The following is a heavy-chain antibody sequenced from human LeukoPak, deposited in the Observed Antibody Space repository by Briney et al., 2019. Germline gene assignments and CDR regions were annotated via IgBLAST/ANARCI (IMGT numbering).Heavy chain of an antibody. CDR1: GYTFTSYG. J-gene: IGHJ4*02. CDR3: ARGGVRYYYDSSGYYYWDFDY. Sequence: GASVKVSCKASGYTFTSYGISWVRQAPGQGLEWMGWISAYNGNTNYAQKLQGRVTMTTDTSTSTAYMELRSLRSDDTAVYYCARGGVRYYYDSSGYYYWDFDYWDQGTLVTVSS. D-gene: IGHD3-22*01. V-gene: IGHV1-18*01. CDR2: ISAYNGNT.